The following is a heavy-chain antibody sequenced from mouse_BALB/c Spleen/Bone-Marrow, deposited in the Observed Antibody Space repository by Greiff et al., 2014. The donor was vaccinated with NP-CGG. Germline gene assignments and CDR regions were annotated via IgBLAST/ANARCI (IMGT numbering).Heavy chain of an antibody. CDR1: GFNIKDTY. CDR2: IDPANGNT. J-gene: IGHJ3*01. Sequence: VQLQQSGAELVKPGASVKLSCTASGFNIKDTYMHWVKQRPEQGLEWIGRIDPANGNTKYDPKFQGKATITADTSSNTAYLQLSSLTSEDTAVYYCATNYRYGRRFAYWGQGTLVTVSA. CDR3: ATNYRYGRRFAY. V-gene: IGHV14-3*02. D-gene: IGHD2-14*01.